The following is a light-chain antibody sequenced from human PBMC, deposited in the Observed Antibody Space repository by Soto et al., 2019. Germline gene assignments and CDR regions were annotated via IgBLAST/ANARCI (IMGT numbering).Light chain of an antibody. CDR3: QVWDTSSDHRVV. CDR1: NIGSYS. V-gene: IGLV3-21*04. CDR2: YDS. Sequence: SYVLTQPPSLSVAPGNTARITCGGINIGSYSVHWYQHKPGQAPELVISYDSERPSGVPARFSGSNSGNTATLTISSVEAGDEADFYCQVWDTSSDHRVVFGGGTKLTVL. J-gene: IGLJ2*01.